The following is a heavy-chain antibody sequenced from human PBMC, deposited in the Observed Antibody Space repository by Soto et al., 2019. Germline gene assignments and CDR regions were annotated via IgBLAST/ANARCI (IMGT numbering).Heavy chain of an antibody. Sequence: SETLSLTCAVYGWSFSGNYWTWIRQPPGKGLEWIGEINHSGSPNYNPSLKSRFTISRDNSKNTLYLQMNSLRAEDTAVYYCARDDLPRTVITIFGVVQSPGADWGQGTLVTVSS. V-gene: IGHV4-34*01. CDR1: GWSFSGNY. J-gene: IGHJ4*02. D-gene: IGHD3-3*01. CDR2: INHSGSP. CDR3: ARDDLPRTVITIFGVVQSPGAD.